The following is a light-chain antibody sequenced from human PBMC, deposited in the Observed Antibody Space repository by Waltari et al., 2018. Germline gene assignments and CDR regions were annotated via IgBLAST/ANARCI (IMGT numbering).Light chain of an antibody. Sequence: YDLTQPPSESVSPGQTATIPCSGDKLGHKYTCWYQQRPGQSPVLIIYQDDKRPSGIPERFSGSSSGNTATLTISGTQAVDEADYYCQAWDTTFWVFGGGTKLTVL. V-gene: IGLV3-1*01. J-gene: IGLJ3*02. CDR3: QAWDTTFWV. CDR2: QDD. CDR1: KLGHKY.